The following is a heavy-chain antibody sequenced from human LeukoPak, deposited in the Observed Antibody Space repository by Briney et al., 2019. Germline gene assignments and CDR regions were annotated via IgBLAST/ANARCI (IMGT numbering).Heavy chain of an antibody. Sequence: GGSLRLSCAASGFTFSDYYMSWIRQAPGKGLEWVSYISSSGSTIYYADSVKGRFTISRDNAKNTLYLQMNSLRAEDTAVYYCAKQGLLAVAGETDYFDYWGQGTLVTVSS. V-gene: IGHV3-11*01. D-gene: IGHD6-19*01. CDR3: AKQGLLAVAGETDYFDY. CDR1: GFTFSDYY. J-gene: IGHJ4*02. CDR2: ISSSGSTI.